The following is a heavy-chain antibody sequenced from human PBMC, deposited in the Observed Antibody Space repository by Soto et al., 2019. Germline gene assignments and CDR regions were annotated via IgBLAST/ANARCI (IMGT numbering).Heavy chain of an antibody. D-gene: IGHD4-17*01. CDR1: GFAFSDPY. V-gene: IGHV3-11*01. CDR2: ISSSGSTI. CDR3: ARGGASVTTPFDY. Sequence: GSLRLSCAASGFAFSDPYMSWIRQAPGKGLEWISYISSSGSTIYYADSVKGRFTISRDNAEKSLYLQMDSLTADDTAVYYCARGGASVTTPFDYWGQGTQVTVSS. J-gene: IGHJ4*02.